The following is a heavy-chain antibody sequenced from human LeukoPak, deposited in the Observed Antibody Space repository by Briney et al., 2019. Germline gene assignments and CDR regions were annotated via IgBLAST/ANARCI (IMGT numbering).Heavy chain of an antibody. CDR1: GVTFSSYW. Sequence: GGSLRLSCAASGVTFSSYWMSWVRQAPGKGLEWVANIKQDGSEKFYVDSVKGRFTISRDNAKSSLYLQMNSLRAEDTAVYYCARVRAAATDYWGQGTLVTVSS. V-gene: IGHV3-7*01. CDR3: ARVRAAATDY. D-gene: IGHD2-15*01. CDR2: IKQDGSEK. J-gene: IGHJ4*02.